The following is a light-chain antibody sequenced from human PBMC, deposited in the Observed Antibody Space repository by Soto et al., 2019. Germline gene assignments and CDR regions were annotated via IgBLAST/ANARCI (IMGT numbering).Light chain of an antibody. CDR1: QSISSY. J-gene: IGKJ3*01. CDR3: QQRSNRSPYST. Sequence: ESVLTQSPATLSLSPGERATLSCRASQSISSYLSWYQQKPGQAPRLLIYDASNTATGVPARFSGSGAAGDVSIIISSREPEDFSVYYCQQRSNRSPYSTFGPGTKVDIK. V-gene: IGKV3-11*02. CDR2: DAS.